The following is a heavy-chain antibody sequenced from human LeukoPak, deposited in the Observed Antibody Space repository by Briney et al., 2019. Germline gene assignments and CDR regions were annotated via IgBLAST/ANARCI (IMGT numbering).Heavy chain of an antibody. Sequence: ASVKVSCKASGYTFTSYGISWVRQAPGQGLEWMGWINGYNGNTHYAQKLQGRVTMTTDTSTSTAYMEMRSLRSDDTAVYYCARDGAANIPRFDPWGQGTLVTVSS. J-gene: IGHJ5*02. V-gene: IGHV1-18*01. CDR3: ARDGAANIPRFDP. CDR2: INGYNGNT. D-gene: IGHD1-26*01. CDR1: GYTFTSYG.